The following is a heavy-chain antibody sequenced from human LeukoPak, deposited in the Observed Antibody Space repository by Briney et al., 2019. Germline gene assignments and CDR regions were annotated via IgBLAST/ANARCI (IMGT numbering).Heavy chain of an antibody. CDR3: AKDRRDYFDY. Sequence: GGSLRLSCAASGFTFSSYSMNWVRQAPGKGLEWVSSISSSSSYIYYADSVKGRFTISRDNSKNTLYLQMNSLRAEDTAVYYCAKDRRDYFDYWGQGTLVTVSS. CDR2: ISSSSSYI. D-gene: IGHD3-10*01. CDR1: GFTFSSYS. J-gene: IGHJ4*02. V-gene: IGHV3-21*01.